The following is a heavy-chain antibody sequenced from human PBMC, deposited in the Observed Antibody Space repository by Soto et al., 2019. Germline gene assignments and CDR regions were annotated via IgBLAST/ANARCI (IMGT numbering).Heavy chain of an antibody. CDR2: ISSSSSYI. CDR3: ARDRDYDFWSGYSPMDV. D-gene: IGHD3-3*01. J-gene: IGHJ6*03. CDR1: GVSFSSYI. Sequence: AGWSLRLCCAASGVSFSSYIMDLVRQAPGKGLEWVSSISSSSSYIYYADSVKGRFTISRDNAKNSLYLQMNSLRAEDTAVYYCARDRDYDFWSGYSPMDVWGKGPTVTVSS. V-gene: IGHV3-21*01.